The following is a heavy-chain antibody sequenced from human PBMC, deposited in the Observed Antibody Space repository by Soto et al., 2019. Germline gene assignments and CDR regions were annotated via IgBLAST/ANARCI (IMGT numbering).Heavy chain of an antibody. CDR2: MNPNSGNT. Sequence: GASVKVSCKASGYTFTSYDINRVRQATGQGLEWMGWMNPNSGNTGYAQKFQGRVTMTRNTSISTAYMELSSLRSEDTAVYYCARGPRGLVRGVEVSRNFDYWGQGTLVTVSS. D-gene: IGHD3-10*01. V-gene: IGHV1-8*01. J-gene: IGHJ4*02. CDR1: GYTFTSYD. CDR3: ARGPRGLVRGVEVSRNFDY.